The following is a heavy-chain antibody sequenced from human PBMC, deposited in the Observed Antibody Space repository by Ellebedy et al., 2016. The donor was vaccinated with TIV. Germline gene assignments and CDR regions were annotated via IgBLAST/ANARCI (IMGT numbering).Heavy chain of an antibody. J-gene: IGHJ6*02. D-gene: IGHD6-13*01. V-gene: IGHV3-7*03. CDR2: IKQDGSEK. CDR1: GFTFSSYW. Sequence: GGSLRLXCAASGFTFSSYWMSWVRQAPGKGLEWVANIKQDGSEKYYVDSVKGRFTISRDNAKNSLYLQMNSLRAEDTAVYYCARACPYSSSWCYYYYYYGMDVWGQGTTVTVSS. CDR3: ARACPYSSSWCYYYYYYGMDV.